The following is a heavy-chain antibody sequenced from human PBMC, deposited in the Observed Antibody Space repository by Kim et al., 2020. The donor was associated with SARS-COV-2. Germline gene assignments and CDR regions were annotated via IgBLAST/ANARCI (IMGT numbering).Heavy chain of an antibody. CDR2: ISHSGSDE. J-gene: IGHJ5*02. CDR1: GFTLRNCG. D-gene: IGHD6-19*01. Sequence: GGSLRLSCAASGFTLRNCGIHWVRQAPGKGLEWVAMISHSGSDEHYVDSVKGRFTISRDTSKNTAYLQMNSLRVEDTAVYHCAKDWGTSGWYNWFDPWGPGTLVTVSS. CDR3: AKDWGTSGWYNWFDP. V-gene: IGHV3-30*18.